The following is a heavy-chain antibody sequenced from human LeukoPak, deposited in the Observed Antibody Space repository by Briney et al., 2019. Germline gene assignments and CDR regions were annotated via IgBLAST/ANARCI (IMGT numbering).Heavy chain of an antibody. CDR3: AGGTSWMSPYYYMDV. V-gene: IGHV3-23*01. J-gene: IGHJ6*03. Sequence: GGSLRLSCAPSGFTFSSYAMTWVRQAPGKGLEWVSSIGSSGNTYHADSVKGRFTISRDNSKTTLYLQMSSLRAEDTAIYYCAGGTSWMSPYYYMDVWGTGTTVTVSS. D-gene: IGHD1-14*01. CDR1: GFTFSSYA. CDR2: IGSSGNT.